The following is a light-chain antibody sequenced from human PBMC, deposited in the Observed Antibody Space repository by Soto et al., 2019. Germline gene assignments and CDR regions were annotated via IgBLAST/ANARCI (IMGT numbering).Light chain of an antibody. CDR3: SSYTSSSTRV. CDR1: SSDVGAYDY. Sequence: QSVLTHPASVSXSPGQSITISCTGTSSDVGAYDYVSWYQQHPDKAPKLMIYEVSNRPSGVSNRFSGSKSVNTATLTISGLQADDEADYYCSSYTSSSTRVFGTGTKVTVL. V-gene: IGLV2-14*03. CDR2: EVS. J-gene: IGLJ1*01.